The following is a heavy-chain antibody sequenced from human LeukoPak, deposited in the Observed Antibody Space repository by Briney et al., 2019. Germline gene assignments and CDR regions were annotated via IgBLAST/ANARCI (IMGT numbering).Heavy chain of an antibody. V-gene: IGHV3-20*04. Sequence: RAGGSLRLSCVVSGFTFSSYSMSWVRQAPGKGLERVSGINWNGGTTTYADSVKGRFTISRDNAKNSLYLQMNSLRVEDTAFYYCARNSGANVYTYSFQYWGRGTLVTVSS. CDR2: INWNGGTT. CDR1: GFTFSSYS. CDR3: ARNSGANVYTYSFQY. J-gene: IGHJ4*02. D-gene: IGHD1-26*01.